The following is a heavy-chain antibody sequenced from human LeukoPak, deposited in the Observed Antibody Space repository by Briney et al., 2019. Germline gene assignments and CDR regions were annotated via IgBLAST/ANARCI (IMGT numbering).Heavy chain of an antibody. CDR2: ISGSGGST. Sequence: GGSLRLSCAASGFTFSSYAMSWVRQAPGKGLEWVSAISGSGGSTYCADSVKGRFTISRDNSKNTLYLQMNSLRAEDTAVYYCAKDGYYGSGSYYSNYFDYWGQGTLVTVSS. CDR3: AKDGYYGSGSYYSNYFDY. V-gene: IGHV3-23*01. CDR1: GFTFSSYA. D-gene: IGHD3-10*01. J-gene: IGHJ4*02.